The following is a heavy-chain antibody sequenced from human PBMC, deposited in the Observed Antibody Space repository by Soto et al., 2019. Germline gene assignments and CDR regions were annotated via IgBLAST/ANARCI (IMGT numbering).Heavy chain of an antibody. CDR2: IHYSGST. D-gene: IGHD2-2*01. Sequence: QVQLQESGPGLVKPSETLSLTCTVSGGSISSYYWSWIRQSPGKGLEWIGYIHYSGSTKSNPSRTSRVTISVDTSRNQVSLKLSSVTSADSAVYFCARARYQLLHPYYYGMDVWGQETTVTVSS. J-gene: IGHJ6*02. V-gene: IGHV4-59*01. CDR1: GGSISSYY. CDR3: ARARYQLLHPYYYGMDV.